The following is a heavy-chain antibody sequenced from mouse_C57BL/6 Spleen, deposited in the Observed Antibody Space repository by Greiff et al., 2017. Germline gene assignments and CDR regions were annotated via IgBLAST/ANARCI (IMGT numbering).Heavy chain of an antibody. J-gene: IGHJ4*01. CDR2: IDPSDSET. V-gene: IGHV1-52*01. CDR1: GYTFTSYW. D-gene: IGHD2-5*01. CDR3: ARGGSNSYAMDY. Sequence: QVQLQQPGAELVRPGSSVKLSCKASGYTFTSYWMHWVKQRPIQGLEWIGNIDPSDSETHYNQKFKDKATLTVDKSSSTAYMQLSSLPSEDSAVYYCARGGSNSYAMDYWGQGTSVTVSS.